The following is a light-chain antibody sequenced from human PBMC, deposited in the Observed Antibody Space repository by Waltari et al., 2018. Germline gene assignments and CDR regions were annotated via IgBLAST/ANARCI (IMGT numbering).Light chain of an antibody. CDR2: HAS. Sequence: EIVLTQSPGTLSLSPGERATLSCRASQSISKYFAWYQQKPGQAPRLLIYHASSRAAGIPDRFSGSGSGTDFSLTISRLEPEDFAVYYCQHYESLPVTFGQGTKVEIK. CDR3: QHYESLPVT. J-gene: IGKJ1*01. CDR1: QSISKY. V-gene: IGKV3-20*01.